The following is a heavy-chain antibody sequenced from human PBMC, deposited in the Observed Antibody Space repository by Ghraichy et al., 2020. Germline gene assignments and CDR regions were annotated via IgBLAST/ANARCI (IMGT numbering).Heavy chain of an antibody. CDR2: ITDSGAYT. V-gene: IGHV3-23*01. CDR1: GFTFSDYA. D-gene: IGHD5-18*01. CDR3: AGGYKSVY. J-gene: IGHJ4*02. Sequence: GGSLRLSCAVSGFTFSDYAMAWVRQAPGKGLDWVSAITDSGAYTYYSDSVRGRFTISRDNPKSTLYLQMNRLRAEDTALYYCAGGYKSVYWGQGTLVTVSS.